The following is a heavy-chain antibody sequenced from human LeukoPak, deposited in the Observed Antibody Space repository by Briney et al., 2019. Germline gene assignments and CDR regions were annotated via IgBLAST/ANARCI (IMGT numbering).Heavy chain of an antibody. CDR3: ARYGEGNYYDFWSGYYTFIDP. CDR1: GGSLSRGDYY. Sequence: SQTLSLTCTVSGGSLSRGDYYWSWIRQPPGKGLEWIGYIYYRGSTYYNPSLKSRVTISVDTSKNQFSLKLSSVTAADTAVYYCARYGEGNYYDFWSGYYTFIDPWGQGTLVTVSS. J-gene: IGHJ5*02. D-gene: IGHD3-3*01. CDR2: IYYRGST. V-gene: IGHV4-30-4*08.